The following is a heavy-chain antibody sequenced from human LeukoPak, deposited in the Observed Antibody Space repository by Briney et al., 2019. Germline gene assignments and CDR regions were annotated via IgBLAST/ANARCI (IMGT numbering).Heavy chain of an antibody. CDR1: GFTFSSYS. D-gene: IGHD6-13*01. Sequence: GGSLRLSCAASGFTFSSYSMNWVRQAPGKGLEWVSSISSSSTYIYYADSLKGRFTISRDNAKNSLYLQMNSLRAEDTAVYYCARQPAAGTNYWGQGTLITVSS. CDR3: ARQPAAGTNY. J-gene: IGHJ4*02. V-gene: IGHV3-21*01. CDR2: ISSSSTYI.